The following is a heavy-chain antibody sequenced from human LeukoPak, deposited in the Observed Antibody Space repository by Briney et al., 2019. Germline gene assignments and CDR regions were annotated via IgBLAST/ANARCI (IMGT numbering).Heavy chain of an antibody. CDR2: ISAYNGNT. D-gene: IGHD3-10*01. V-gene: IGHV1-18*01. J-gene: IGHJ4*02. Sequence: ASVKVSCEASRYTFTSYGISWVRQAPGQGLEWMGWISAYNGNTNYAQKLQGRVTMTTDTSTSTAYMELRSLRSDDTAVYYCARDVAQRITMVRGVSEPFDHWGQGTLVTVSS. CDR3: ARDVAQRITMVRGVSEPFDH. CDR1: RYTFTSYG.